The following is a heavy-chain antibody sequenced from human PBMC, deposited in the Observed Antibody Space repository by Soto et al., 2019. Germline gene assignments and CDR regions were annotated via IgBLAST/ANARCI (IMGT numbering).Heavy chain of an antibody. J-gene: IGHJ6*02. CDR1: GFTFSSYA. CDR3: VKDGYCSSTSCYTYYYGMDV. V-gene: IGHV3-64D*06. CDR2: ISSNGGST. Sequence: GGSLRLSCSASGFTFSSYAMHWVRQAPGKGLEYVSAISSNGGSTYYADSVKGRFTISRDNSKNTLYPQMSSLRAEDTAVYYCVKDGYCSSTSCYTYYYGMDVWGQGTTVTVSS. D-gene: IGHD2-2*02.